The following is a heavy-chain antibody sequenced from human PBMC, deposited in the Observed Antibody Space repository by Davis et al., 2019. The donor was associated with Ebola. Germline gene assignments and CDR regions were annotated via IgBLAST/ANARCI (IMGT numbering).Heavy chain of an antibody. CDR3: ARRSARGSGSYSGILGY. J-gene: IGHJ4*02. D-gene: IGHD1-26*01. Sequence: PGGSLRLSCAASGFTFSSYAMSWVRQAPGKGLEWVSYISSSGSTIYYADSVKGRFTISRDNAKNSLYLQMNSLRAEDTAVYYCARRSARGSGSYSGILGYWGQGTLVTVSS. CDR1: GFTFSSYA. V-gene: IGHV3-48*04. CDR2: ISSSGSTI.